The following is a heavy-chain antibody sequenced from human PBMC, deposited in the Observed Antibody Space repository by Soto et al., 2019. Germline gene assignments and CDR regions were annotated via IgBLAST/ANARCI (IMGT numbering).Heavy chain of an antibody. CDR2: IYYSGST. V-gene: IGHV4-59*01. J-gene: IGHJ6*03. CDR1: GGSISSYY. CDR3: ARVGAAAGTYYYYYYYYMDV. D-gene: IGHD6-13*01. Sequence: SETLSLTCTVSGGSISSYYWSWIRQPPGKGLEWIGYIYYSGSTNYNPSLKSRVTISVDTSKNQFSLKLSSVTAADTAVYYCARVGAAAGTYYYYYYYYMDVWGKGTTVTVSS.